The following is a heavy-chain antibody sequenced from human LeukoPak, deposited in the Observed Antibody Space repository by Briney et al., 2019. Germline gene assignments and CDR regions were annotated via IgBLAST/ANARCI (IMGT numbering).Heavy chain of an antibody. CDR1: GFTFDDYA. D-gene: IGHD3-22*01. CDR2: ISWNSGSI. Sequence: GGSLRLSCAASGFTFDDYAMHWVRQAPGKGLEWVSGISWNSGSIGYADSVKGRFTISRDNSKNTLYLQMNSLRAEDTAVYYCAKGSMIVGSWGQGTLVTVSS. V-gene: IGHV3-9*01. CDR3: AKGSMIVGS. J-gene: IGHJ4*02.